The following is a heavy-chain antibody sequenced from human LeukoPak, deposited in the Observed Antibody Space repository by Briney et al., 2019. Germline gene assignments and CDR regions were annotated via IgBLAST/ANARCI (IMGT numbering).Heavy chain of an antibody. CDR2: TNPNTGGT. D-gene: IGHD3-3*01. CDR1: GYTFTDYH. Sequence: ASVKVSCRASGYTFTDYHIHWVRQAPGQGLEWMGWTNPNTGGTNYAQKFQGRVTMTRDTSISTAYLDLNRLSSDDTAVYFCARDIRPRVESFDYWGQGTLVTVSS. V-gene: IGHV1-2*02. J-gene: IGHJ4*02. CDR3: ARDIRPRVESFDY.